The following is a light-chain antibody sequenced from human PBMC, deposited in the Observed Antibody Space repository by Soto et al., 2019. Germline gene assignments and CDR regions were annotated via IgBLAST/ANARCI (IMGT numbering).Light chain of an antibody. V-gene: IGKV1-5*01. CDR3: KQYETFSVT. CDR2: DAY. CDR1: QSISSW. Sequence: DIQLTPSASTLSASVGHRVTITCRAIQSISSWLAWYQQKPGKAHKLLIYDAYSLESGVQSRFSGSGSGTEFTLTIRSLQPDDFATYYCKQYETFSVTVGPGTKVEI. J-gene: IGKJ1*01.